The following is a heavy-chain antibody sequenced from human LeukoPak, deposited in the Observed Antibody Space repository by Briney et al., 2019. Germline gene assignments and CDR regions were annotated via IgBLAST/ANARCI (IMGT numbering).Heavy chain of an antibody. CDR2: ISSSSSYI. D-gene: IGHD3-22*01. Sequence: GGSLRLSCAASGFTFSSYSMNWVRQAPGKGLEWVSSISSSSSYIYYADSVKGRFTISRDNAKNSLYLQMNSLRAEDTAVYYCARVEGYYVSSGYGGYYYGMDVWGQGTTVTVSS. CDR3: ARVEGYYVSSGYGGYYYGMDV. V-gene: IGHV3-21*01. CDR1: GFTFSSYS. J-gene: IGHJ6*02.